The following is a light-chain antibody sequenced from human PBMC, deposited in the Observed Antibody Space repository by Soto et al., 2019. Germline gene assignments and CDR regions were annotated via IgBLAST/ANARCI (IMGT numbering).Light chain of an antibody. J-gene: IGKJ1*01. CDR3: QQYSSLWT. V-gene: IGKV3-20*01. Sequence: VLSQSPALLSLSPGARFTLSGRASQTVIHNHLAWHQQKPGQTPRLLIYGASSRATGIPDRFSGSGSGTDFTLSISRLEPEDFAVYYCQQYSSLWTFGQGTKVDIK. CDR2: GAS. CDR1: QTVIHNH.